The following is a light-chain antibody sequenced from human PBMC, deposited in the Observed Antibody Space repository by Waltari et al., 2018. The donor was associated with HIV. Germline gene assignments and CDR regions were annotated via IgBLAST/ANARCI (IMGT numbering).Light chain of an antibody. CDR2: DAN. V-gene: IGLV2-14*01. CDR3: ASYTITSTLV. CDR1: STDIATYHH. J-gene: IGLJ3*02. Sequence: QSALTQPASVSGSLGQSITISCIGTSTDIATYHHVSWYQHHPDKAPRLVIYDANSRPSGVPFRFSGSKSGNTASLTISGLQAEDEADYYCASYTITSTLVFGGGTKVTVL.